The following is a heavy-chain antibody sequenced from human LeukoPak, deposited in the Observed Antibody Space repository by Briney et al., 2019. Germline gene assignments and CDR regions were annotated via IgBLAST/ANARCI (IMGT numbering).Heavy chain of an antibody. CDR1: GGTFNNHA. J-gene: IGHJ6*03. CDR2: IIPIFGTA. Sequence: ASVKVSCKPSGGTFNNHAISWVRQAPGQGLEWMGGIIPIFGTADYAQKVQGRVTITTDESTSTAYMELSSLRSEDTAVYYCARRELESGWHYHYYMDVWGKGTTVTVSS. D-gene: IGHD1-1*01. V-gene: IGHV1-69*05. CDR3: ARRELESGWHYHYYMDV.